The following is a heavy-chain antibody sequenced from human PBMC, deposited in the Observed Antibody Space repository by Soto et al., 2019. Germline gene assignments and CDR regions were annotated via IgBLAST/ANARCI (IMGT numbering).Heavy chain of an antibody. CDR1: GFAFNNYG. Sequence: PGGSLRLSCTVSGFAFNNYGINWVRQAPGKGLEWVSSISRSDYTYYSDSAKGRFTISRNNAKNSVSLQMNTLRGEDTTVYYCAREDSIIIPAVSDFWGQGTLVTVSS. J-gene: IGHJ4*02. D-gene: IGHD2-2*01. CDR3: AREDSIIIPAVSDF. CDR2: ISRSDYT. V-gene: IGHV3-21*01.